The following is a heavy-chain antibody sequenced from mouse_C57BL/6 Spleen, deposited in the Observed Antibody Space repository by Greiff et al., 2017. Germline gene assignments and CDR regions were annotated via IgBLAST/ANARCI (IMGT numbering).Heavy chain of an antibody. CDR3: ASYGNYYYAMDY. J-gene: IGHJ4*01. CDR2: ISSGSSTI. Sequence: EVQLVESGGGLVKPGGSLKLSCAASGFTFSDYGMHWVRQAPEKGLEWVAYISSGSSTIYYADTVKGRFTISRNNAKNTLFLQMSSLRSEDTAVYYCASYGNYYYAMDYWGQGTSVTVAS. V-gene: IGHV5-17*01. CDR1: GFTFSDYG. D-gene: IGHD2-1*01.